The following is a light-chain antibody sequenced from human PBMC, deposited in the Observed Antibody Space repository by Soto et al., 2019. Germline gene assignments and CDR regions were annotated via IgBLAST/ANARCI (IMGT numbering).Light chain of an antibody. Sequence: QSVVTQPPSASGTPGQRVTISCSGSSSNIGSNYVYWYQQLPGTAPKLLIYKNSQRPSGVPDRFSASKSGASASLAITGLRSQDEADYDCAAWDDSLSGPVFGGGTKVTVL. V-gene: IGLV1-47*01. CDR3: AAWDDSLSGPV. CDR2: KNS. CDR1: SSNIGSNY. J-gene: IGLJ2*01.